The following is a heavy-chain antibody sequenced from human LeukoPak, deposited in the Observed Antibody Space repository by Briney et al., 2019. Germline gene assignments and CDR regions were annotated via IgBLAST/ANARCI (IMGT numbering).Heavy chain of an antibody. CDR1: GYTFTSYY. V-gene: IGHV1-46*01. D-gene: IGHD6-19*01. CDR3: ARGGLSSPPDRDYYYYYMDV. CDR2: INPSGGST. J-gene: IGHJ6*03. Sequence: ASVKVSCKASGYTFTSYYMHWVRQAPGQGLEWMGIINPSGGSTSYAQKFQGRVTMTRDMSTSTVYMELSSLRSEDTAVYYCARGGLSSPPDRDYYYYYMDVWGKGTTVTVSS.